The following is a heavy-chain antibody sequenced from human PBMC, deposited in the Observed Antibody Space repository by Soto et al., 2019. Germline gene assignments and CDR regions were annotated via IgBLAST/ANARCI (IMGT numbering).Heavy chain of an antibody. J-gene: IGHJ6*02. V-gene: IGHV5-51*01. CDR3: ARHSLYNCNYRGMDV. CDR1: GYSFSSYW. CDR2: IYPGDSDN. Sequence: PGESLKTSCKGSGYSFSSYWIGWVRQMPGKGLEWMGIIYPGDSDNRYSPSFQGPVTLSADKSISTAYLQWSSLKASDTAMYYCARHSLYNCNYRGMDVWGQGTTVTVSS. D-gene: IGHD1-7*01.